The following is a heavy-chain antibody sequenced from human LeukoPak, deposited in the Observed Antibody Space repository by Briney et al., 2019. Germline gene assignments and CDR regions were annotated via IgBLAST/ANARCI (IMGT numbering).Heavy chain of an antibody. CDR2: IYYSGST. J-gene: IGHJ4*02. CDR1: GGSISSYY. V-gene: IGHV4-59*01. Sequence: PSETLSLTCTVSGGSISSYYWSWIRQPPGKGLEWIGYIYYSGSTNYNLSLKSRVTISVDTSKNQFSLKLSSVTAADTAVYYCARDVGVLRLGQLWRFDYWGQGTLVTVSS. CDR3: ARDVGVLRLGQLWRFDY. D-gene: IGHD3-16*01.